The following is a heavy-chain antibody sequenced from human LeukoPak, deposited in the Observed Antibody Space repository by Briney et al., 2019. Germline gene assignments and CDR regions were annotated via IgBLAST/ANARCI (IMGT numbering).Heavy chain of an antibody. V-gene: IGHV3-7*05. D-gene: IGHD6-13*01. Sequence: GGSLRLSCAASGFTFSNYWMSWVRQAPGKGLEWVANIKRDGSEKYYVDSVKGRFTISRDNAKNSLYLQMNRLGAEDTAVYYCARDESYSSDYWGQGTLVTVSS. CDR3: ARDESYSSDY. CDR1: GFTFSNYW. J-gene: IGHJ4*02. CDR2: IKRDGSEK.